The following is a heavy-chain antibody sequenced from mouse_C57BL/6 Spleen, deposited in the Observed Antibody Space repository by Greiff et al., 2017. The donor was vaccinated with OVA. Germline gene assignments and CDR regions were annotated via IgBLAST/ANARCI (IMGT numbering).Heavy chain of an antibody. V-gene: IGHV5-4*03. CDR1: GFTFSSYA. CDR2: ISDGGSYT. CDR3: AIGRGSDYEAMAY. Sequence: EVKLVESGGGLVKPGGSLKLSCAASGFTFSSYAMSWVRQTPEKRLEWVATISDGGSYTYYPDNVKGRFTISRDNAKNTLYLQMSQLKSKDTAMYYCAIGRGSDYEAMAYWGQGTSVTVSA. D-gene: IGHD2-13*01. J-gene: IGHJ4*01.